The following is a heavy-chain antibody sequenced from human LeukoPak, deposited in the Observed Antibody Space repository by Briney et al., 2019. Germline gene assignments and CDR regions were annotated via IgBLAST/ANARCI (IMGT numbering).Heavy chain of an antibody. CDR1: GFTFDDYA. D-gene: IGHD2-2*02. CDR2: ISWNSGSI. CDR3: AKAATPAAISMTRAFDI. J-gene: IGHJ3*02. Sequence: PGRSLRLSCAASGFTFDDYAMHWVRQAPGKGLEWVSGISWNSGSIGYADSVKGRFTISRDNAKNSLYLQMNSLRAEDMALYYCAKAATPAAISMTRAFDIWGQGTMVTVSS. V-gene: IGHV3-9*03.